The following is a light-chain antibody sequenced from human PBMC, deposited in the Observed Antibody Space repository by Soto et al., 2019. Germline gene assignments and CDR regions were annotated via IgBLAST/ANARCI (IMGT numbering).Light chain of an antibody. CDR2: KAS. V-gene: IGKV1-5*03. Sequence: DIQMTQSPSTLSASVGDRVTITCRASQSISSWLAWYQQKPGKAPKLLIYKASSLESGVPSGFSGSGSGTEFTLTISSLQPDDFATYYCQQYNSSWTFGQGTKVEIK. J-gene: IGKJ1*01. CDR1: QSISSW. CDR3: QQYNSSWT.